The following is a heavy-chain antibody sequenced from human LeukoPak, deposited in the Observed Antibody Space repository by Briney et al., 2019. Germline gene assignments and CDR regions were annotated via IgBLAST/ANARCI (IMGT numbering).Heavy chain of an antibody. V-gene: IGHV7-4-1*02. D-gene: IGHD3-22*01. CDR3: ARDRIDYYDSSGYAVPASSFDP. CDR1: GYTFTSYA. Sequence: ASVKVSCKASGYTFTSYAMNWVRQAPGQGLEWMGWINTNTGNPTYAQGFTGRFVFSLDASVSTAYLQISSLKAEDTAVYYCARDRIDYYDSSGYAVPASSFDPWGQGTLVTVSS. CDR2: INTNTGNP. J-gene: IGHJ5*02.